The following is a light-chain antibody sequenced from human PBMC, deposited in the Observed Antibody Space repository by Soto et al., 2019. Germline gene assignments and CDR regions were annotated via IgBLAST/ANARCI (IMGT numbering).Light chain of an antibody. V-gene: IGLV2-14*01. CDR1: NSDVGDYNL. CDR3: CSYSTDTTLYV. Sequence: QSALTQPASVSGSPGQSITISCSGTNSDVGDYNLVSWYQQRPGEAPKLVIFDVSNRPSGVSDRFSGSKSCNTASLTISGLQAEDEGDYFCCSYSTDTTLYVFGSGTKVTVL. J-gene: IGLJ1*01. CDR2: DVS.